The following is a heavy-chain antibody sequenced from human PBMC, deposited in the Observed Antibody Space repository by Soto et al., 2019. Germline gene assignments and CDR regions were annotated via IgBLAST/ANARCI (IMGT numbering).Heavy chain of an antibody. V-gene: IGHV4-34*01. D-gene: IGHD1-26*01. J-gene: IGHJ1*01. Sequence: SETLSLTCAVYGGSFSGYYWSWIRQPPGKGLEWLGEINHSGSTNYNPSLTSRVTISVDTSKNQFSLKLSSVTAADTAVYYCARGGSYYRVGRTVAEYFQHWGQGTLVT. CDR1: GGSFSGYY. CDR3: ARGGSYYRVGRTVAEYFQH. CDR2: INHSGST.